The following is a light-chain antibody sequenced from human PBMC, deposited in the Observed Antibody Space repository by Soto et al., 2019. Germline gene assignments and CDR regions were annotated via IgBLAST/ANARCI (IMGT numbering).Light chain of an antibody. CDR2: DAS. Sequence: EIVLTQSPATLSLPPGERATLSCRASQSVSTYLAWYQQKPGQAPRLLIYDASNRATGIPPRFSGSGSGTDFTLTINSLEPEDFALYYCQQRSNWPLTFGGGTKVEIK. CDR3: QQRSNWPLT. CDR1: QSVSTY. J-gene: IGKJ4*01. V-gene: IGKV3-11*01.